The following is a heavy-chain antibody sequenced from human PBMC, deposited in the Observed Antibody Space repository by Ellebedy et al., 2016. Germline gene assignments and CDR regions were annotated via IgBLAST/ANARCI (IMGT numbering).Heavy chain of an antibody. D-gene: IGHD6-19*01. V-gene: IGHV3-30*04. CDR2: ISYDERNT. CDR1: GFTFNSYA. J-gene: IGHJ3*01. Sequence: GESLKISCAASGFTFNSYAMHWVRQAPGKGLEWVAVISYDERNTFYADSVQDRFTISRDKSKNTLFVQMNSLRVEDTAVYYCARASSVRATAVAGGPDTFDFWGQGTLVTVSS. CDR3: ARASSVRATAVAGGPDTFDF.